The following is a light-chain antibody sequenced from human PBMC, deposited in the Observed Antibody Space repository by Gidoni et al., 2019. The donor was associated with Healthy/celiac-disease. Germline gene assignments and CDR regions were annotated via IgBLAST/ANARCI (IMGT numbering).Light chain of an antibody. Sequence: SYELPPPPSVSVSPGQTARITCSGDALPKQYAYWYQQKPGQAPVLVIYKESETPSGSLERFSGASAGTTVTLTIRGVQAEDEADYYCQSADSSGPLFGGGTKLTVL. CDR3: QSADSSGPL. V-gene: IGLV3-25*03. CDR1: ALPKQY. J-gene: IGLJ2*01. CDR2: KES.